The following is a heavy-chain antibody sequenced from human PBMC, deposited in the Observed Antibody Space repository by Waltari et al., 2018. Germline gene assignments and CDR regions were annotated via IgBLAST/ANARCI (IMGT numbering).Heavy chain of an antibody. Sequence: ELQLLESGGGLVKPGVSLRLSCAASGFTFSSYSMNWVRQAPGKGREWVSSISSSSSYIYYADSVKGRFTIYRDNAKNSLYLQMNSLRAEDTAVYYWARGSVLRFLEWLLSSYFDYWGQGTLVTVSS. J-gene: IGHJ4*02. D-gene: IGHD3-3*01. CDR3: ARGSVLRFLEWLLSSYFDY. CDR1: GFTFSSYS. V-gene: IGHV3-21*01. CDR2: ISSSSSYI.